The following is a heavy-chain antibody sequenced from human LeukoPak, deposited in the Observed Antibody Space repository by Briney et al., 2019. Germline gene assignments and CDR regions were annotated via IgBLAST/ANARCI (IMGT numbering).Heavy chain of an antibody. V-gene: IGHV4-30-2*01. J-gene: IGHJ4*02. D-gene: IGHD1-26*01. CDR1: GGSISSGGYS. CDR3: ARGRGSGSYHGRLDY. Sequence: SETLSLTCAVSGGSISSGGYSWSWIRQPPGKGLEWIGYIYHSGSTYYNPSLKSRVTISVDRSKNQFSLKLGSVTAADTAVYYCARGRGSGSYHGRLDYWGQGTLVTVSS. CDR2: IYHSGST.